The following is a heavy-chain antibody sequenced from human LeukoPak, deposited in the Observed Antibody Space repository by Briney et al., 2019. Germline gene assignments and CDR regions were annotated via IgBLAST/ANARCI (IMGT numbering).Heavy chain of an antibody. CDR3: LKDRLGTGDY. CDR2: ITSNGDTT. J-gene: IGHJ4*02. D-gene: IGHD7-27*01. CDR1: GFTFSSYE. Sequence: GGSLRLSCAASGFTFSSYEMNWVRQAPGKGLEYVSSITSNGDTTYYTDSVKGRFTISRDNSKNTLYLQMSSLRAEDTAVYYCLKDRLGTGDYWGQGTLVSVSS. V-gene: IGHV3-64D*06.